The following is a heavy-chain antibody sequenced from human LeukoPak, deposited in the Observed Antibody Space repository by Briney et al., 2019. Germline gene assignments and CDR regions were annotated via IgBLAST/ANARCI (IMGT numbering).Heavy chain of an antibody. CDR1: GFAFSNYE. Sequence: SGGSLRLSCAASGFAFSNYEMNWVRQPPGKRLEWVSYISASGNKIYYAGSVKGRFTISRDNAKNSLYLQMNSLRADDTAVYYCAREGVACNGDCYDYWGQGTLATVSS. V-gene: IGHV3-48*03. J-gene: IGHJ4*02. D-gene: IGHD2/OR15-2a*01. CDR3: AREGVACNGDCYDY. CDR2: ISASGNKI.